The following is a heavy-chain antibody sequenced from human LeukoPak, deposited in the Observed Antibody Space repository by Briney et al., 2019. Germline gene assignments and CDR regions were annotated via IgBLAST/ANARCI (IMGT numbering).Heavy chain of an antibody. D-gene: IGHD3-22*01. CDR2: ISWNSGSI. CDR1: GFPFDDYA. V-gene: IGHV3-9*01. CDR3: ARGARYDSRYYFDY. J-gene: IGHJ4*02. Sequence: GGSLRLSCAASGFPFDDYAMHWLRQAPGKGLQWVSGISWNSGSIGYADSVKGRFTISRDNAKNSLYLQMNSLRAEDTALYYCARGARYDSRYYFDYWGQGTLVTVSS.